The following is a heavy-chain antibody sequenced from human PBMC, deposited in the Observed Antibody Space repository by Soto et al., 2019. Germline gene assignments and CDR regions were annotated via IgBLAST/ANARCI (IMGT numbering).Heavy chain of an antibody. CDR1: GCTFTGYF. V-gene: IGHV1-2*02. D-gene: IGHD5-12*01. Sequence: GASVKVSCKASGCTFTGYFLHWVGQAPGQVLEWMGRIYPNSGTTNVAQKFQGRVTMTRDTSINTAFMEVTSLTSDDTAVYFCARRSPLVATIPSPYRRQGKQVTVSA. CDR2: IYPNSGTT. J-gene: IGHJ4*02. CDR3: ARRSPLVATIPSPY.